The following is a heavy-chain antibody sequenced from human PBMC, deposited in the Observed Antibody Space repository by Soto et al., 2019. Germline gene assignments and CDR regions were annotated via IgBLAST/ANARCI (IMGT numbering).Heavy chain of an antibody. CDR2: TYYRSKWYY. CDR1: GYSVSSDIAG. Sequence: PSQTLSVTCAITGYSVSSDIAGWSCVRQSPSRGLEWLGRTYYRSKWYYEYALSVRGRITINPDTSKNQYSLQLNSVTPEDTAVYFCARGEQYSGRIFDYWGQGTLVTVSS. V-gene: IGHV6-1*01. J-gene: IGHJ4*01. D-gene: IGHD1-26*01. CDR3: ARGEQYSGRIFDY.